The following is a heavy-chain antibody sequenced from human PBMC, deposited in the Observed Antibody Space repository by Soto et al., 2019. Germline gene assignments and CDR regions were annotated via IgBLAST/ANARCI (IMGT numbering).Heavy chain of an antibody. CDR1: ASIFTRYG. D-gene: IGHD4-17*01. J-gene: IGHJ4*02. Sequence: QVQLEQSGVEVKKPGASVRVACKTSASIFTRYGFSWVRQAPGQGLEWMGWISAYNGDTKYAQNFRGRVTMTTDTSTRTAYMELRTLRIDDTAVYYCTSDYGDENSWGQGTLVTVSS. V-gene: IGHV1-18*01. CDR2: ISAYNGDT. CDR3: TSDYGDENS.